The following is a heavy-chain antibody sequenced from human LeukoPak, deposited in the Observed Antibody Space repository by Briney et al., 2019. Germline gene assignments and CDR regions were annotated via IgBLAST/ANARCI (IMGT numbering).Heavy chain of an antibody. Sequence: GASVKVSCKASGGTFSSYAISWVRQAPRQGLEWMGGIIPIFGTANYAQKFQGRVTITADESTSTAYMELSSLRSEDTAVYYCARDRRYYYDSSGYHTFDYWGQGTLVTVSS. V-gene: IGHV1-69*13. CDR2: IIPIFGTA. D-gene: IGHD3-22*01. CDR1: GGTFSSYA. J-gene: IGHJ4*02. CDR3: ARDRRYYYDSSGYHTFDY.